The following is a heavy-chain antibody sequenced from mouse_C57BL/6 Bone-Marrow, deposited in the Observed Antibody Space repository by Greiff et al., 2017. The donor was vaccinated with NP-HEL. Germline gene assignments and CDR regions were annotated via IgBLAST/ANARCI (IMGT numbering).Heavy chain of an antibody. Sequence: QVQLQPPGAELVKPGASVKLSCKASGYTFTSYWMHWVKQRPGQGLEWIGMIHPNSGSTNYNEKFKSKATLTVDKSSSTAYMQLSSLTSEDSAVYYCARKYYGSSYPSWFAYWGQGTLVTVSA. CDR2: IHPNSGST. V-gene: IGHV1-64*01. CDR1: GYTFTSYW. J-gene: IGHJ3*01. CDR3: ARKYYGSSYPSWFAY. D-gene: IGHD1-1*01.